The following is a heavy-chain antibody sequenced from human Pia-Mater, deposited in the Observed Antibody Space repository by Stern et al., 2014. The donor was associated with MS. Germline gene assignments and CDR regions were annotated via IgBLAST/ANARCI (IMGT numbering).Heavy chain of an antibody. V-gene: IGHV1-69*01. CDR3: ARDGRHPYNYVLDV. Sequence: QVQLVQSGAEVKKPGSSVKISCKASGGTFNVYAINWLRQAPGQGLEWMGGIIPIIGTANYAQKFQGRVTITADESTRTSSMQLSSLRSEDTALYYCARDGRHPYNYVLDVWGQGTTAPVPS. CDR1: GGTFNVYA. D-gene: IGHD1-14*01. CDR2: IIPIIGTA. J-gene: IGHJ6*02.